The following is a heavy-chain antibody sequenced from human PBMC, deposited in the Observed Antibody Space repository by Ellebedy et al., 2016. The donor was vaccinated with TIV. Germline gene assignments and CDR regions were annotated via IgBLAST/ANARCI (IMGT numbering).Heavy chain of an antibody. J-gene: IGHJ4*02. Sequence: SETLSLXCTVSGGCFNSYYWTWIRQPPGKGLEWIGHLTHFGPTNYNPPLQSRVAISLDSSKTQFSLELKSVTAADTAVYFCARSCSPSCWECLEYWGQGVLVTVSS. CDR2: LTHFGPT. D-gene: IGHD2-2*01. V-gene: IGHV4-59*13. CDR3: ARSCSPSCWECLEY. CDR1: GGCFNSYY.